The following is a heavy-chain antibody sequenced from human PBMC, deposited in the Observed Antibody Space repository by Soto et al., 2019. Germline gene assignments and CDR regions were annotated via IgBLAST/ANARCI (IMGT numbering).Heavy chain of an antibody. D-gene: IGHD1-26*01. CDR1: GSIFRTYA. Sequence: EVQLLESGGGLAQPGGSLRLPCAASGSIFRTYAMNWVRQAQGKGLEWVSVMVGDGSSSDYADSVRGRFTISRDNSKNTLYLQMNNLRAEDTAVYYCAKDLRPDGRYDLDYWGQGTLVTVSS. CDR2: MVGDGSSS. V-gene: IGHV3-23*01. J-gene: IGHJ4*02. CDR3: AKDLRPDGRYDLDY.